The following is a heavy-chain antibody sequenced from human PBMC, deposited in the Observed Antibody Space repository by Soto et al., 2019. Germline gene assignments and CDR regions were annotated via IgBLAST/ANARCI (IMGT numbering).Heavy chain of an antibody. CDR2: IFPRDSDT. J-gene: IGHJ6*02. V-gene: IGHV5-51*01. CDR1: GYTFSNHW. D-gene: IGHD1-26*01. Sequence: PGESLKISCQGSGYTFSNHWINRVRLVPGKGLEWMGIIFPRDSDTRYSPSLQGQVIISVDKSTNAAYLQWTRLTASDTAIYYCAKSIEGGPMDVWGQGTTGTVSS. CDR3: AKSIEGGPMDV.